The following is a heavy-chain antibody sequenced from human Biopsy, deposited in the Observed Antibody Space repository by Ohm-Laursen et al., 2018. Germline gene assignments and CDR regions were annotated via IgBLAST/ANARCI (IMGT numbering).Heavy chain of an antibody. Sequence: SQTLSLTCTVSGASVTSGSYYWSWIRQPPGKGLEWLGYFSNIGSTNYNPSLKSRVTISVDTSRNHFSLRLSSLTAADTAVYYCARGSNDFGGLYFPRWGQGTLLTVSS. J-gene: IGHJ4*02. CDR3: ARGSNDFGGLYFPR. CDR1: GASVTSGSYY. V-gene: IGHV4-61*03. D-gene: IGHD4-23*01. CDR2: FSNIGST.